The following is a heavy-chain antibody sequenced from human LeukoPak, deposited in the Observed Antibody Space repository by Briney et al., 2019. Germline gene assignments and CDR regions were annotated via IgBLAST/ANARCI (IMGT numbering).Heavy chain of an antibody. J-gene: IGHJ4*02. CDR2: IIPILGIA. V-gene: IGHV1-69*04. CDR1: GGTFSSYA. CDR3: ARTWSNYYDSSGYRL. D-gene: IGHD3-22*01. Sequence: SVKVSCKASGGTFSSYAISWVRRAPGQGLEWMGRIIPILGIADYAQKFQGRVTITADKSTSTAYMELSSLRSEDTAVYYCARTWSNYYDSSGYRLWGQGTLVTVSS.